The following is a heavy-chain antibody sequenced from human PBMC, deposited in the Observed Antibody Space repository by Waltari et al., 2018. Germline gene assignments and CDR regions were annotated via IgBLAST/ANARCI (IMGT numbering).Heavy chain of an antibody. J-gene: IGHJ3*02. CDR2: ISYDGSNK. D-gene: IGHD3-16*01. CDR1: GFNFSSYA. Sequence: QVQLVESGGGVVQPGRSLRLSCAASGFNFSSYAMHWVRQAPGKGLGWVAVISYDGSNKYYADSVKGRFTISRDNSKNTLYLQMNSLRVEDTAVYYCASGADDAFDIWGQGTMVTVSS. V-gene: IGHV3-30-3*01. CDR3: ASGADDAFDI.